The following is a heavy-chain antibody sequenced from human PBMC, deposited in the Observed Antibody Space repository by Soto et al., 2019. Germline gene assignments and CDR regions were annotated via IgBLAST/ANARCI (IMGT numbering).Heavy chain of an antibody. D-gene: IGHD2-2*01. CDR2: ISAYNGNT. CDR1: GYTFTSYG. V-gene: IGHV1-18*01. J-gene: IGHJ6*03. CDR3: ARDLYCSSTSCYFLDNYYYYYYMDV. Sequence: ASVKVSCKASGYTFTSYGISWVRQAPGQGLEWMGWISAYNGNTNYAQKLQGRVTMTTDTSTSTAYMELRSLRSDDTAVYYCARDLYCSSTSCYFLDNYYYYYYMDVWGKGTTVTVSS.